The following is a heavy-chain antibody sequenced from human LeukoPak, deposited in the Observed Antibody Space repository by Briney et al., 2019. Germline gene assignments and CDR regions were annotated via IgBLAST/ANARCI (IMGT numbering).Heavy chain of an antibody. CDR2: ISGTGGST. Sequence: GGSLRLSCAASGFTFSTYAMTWVRQAPGKGLEWVSLISGTGGSTYYADSVKGRFTISRDNSKNTLYLQMNSLRAEDTAVYYCARVLRGSFDAFDIWGQGTMVTVSS. CDR3: ARVLRGSFDAFDI. D-gene: IGHD1-26*01. J-gene: IGHJ3*02. V-gene: IGHV3-23*01. CDR1: GFTFSTYA.